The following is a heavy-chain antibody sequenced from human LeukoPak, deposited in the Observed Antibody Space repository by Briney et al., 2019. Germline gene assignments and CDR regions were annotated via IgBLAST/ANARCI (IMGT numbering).Heavy chain of an antibody. Sequence: PSETLSLTCTVSGGSISSSNYYWGWIRQPPGKGLEWIGSIYYGGSTYYNPSLKSRVTISVDTSKNQFSLRLSSVTAADTAVYYCAREGYYYDSSGYSFSSFDYWGQGTLVTVSS. CDR1: GGSISSSNYY. D-gene: IGHD3-22*01. CDR2: IYYGGST. J-gene: IGHJ4*02. CDR3: AREGYYYDSSGYSFSSFDY. V-gene: IGHV4-39*07.